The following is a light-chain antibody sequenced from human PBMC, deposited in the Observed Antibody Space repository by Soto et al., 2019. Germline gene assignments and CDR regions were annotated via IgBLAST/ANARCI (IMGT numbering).Light chain of an antibody. CDR2: AAS. CDR3: QEYNSAPPWT. J-gene: IGKJ1*01. CDR1: QSRLHSNGYNY. V-gene: IGKV1-27*01. Sequence: MTQSPLSLPFTPGEPASISCRSSQSRLHSNGYNYLAWYQQKPGKVPKLLIFAASTLQSGVPSRFSGSGSGTDFTLTISSLQPEDVATYYCQEYNSAPPWTFGQGTKVDIK.